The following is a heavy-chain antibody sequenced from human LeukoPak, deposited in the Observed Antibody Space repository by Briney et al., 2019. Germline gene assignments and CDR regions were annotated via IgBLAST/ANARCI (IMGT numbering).Heavy chain of an antibody. J-gene: IGHJ4*02. Sequence: GGSLRLSCAASGFTFSSYSMNWVRQAPGKGLERVSYISSSSSTIYYADSVKGRFTISRDNAKNSLYLQMNSLRAEDTAVYYCVSSSWYLVGYWGQGTLVTVSS. D-gene: IGHD6-13*01. CDR2: ISSSSSTI. CDR1: GFTFSSYS. V-gene: IGHV3-48*01. CDR3: VSSSWYLVGY.